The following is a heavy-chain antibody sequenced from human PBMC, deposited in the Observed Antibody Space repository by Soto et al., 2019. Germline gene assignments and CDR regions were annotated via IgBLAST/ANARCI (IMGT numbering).Heavy chain of an antibody. D-gene: IGHD6-6*01. CDR1: VVNVCSSR. CDR2: IWYDGSNK. J-gene: IGHJ5*02. Sequence: SCERCVVNVCSSRRSRFHQATNKGLEWVAVIWYDGSNKYYADSVKGRFTISRDNSETTLYLQMNSLRAEDTAVYYCARQQSSSPGWFDPRGEGTLVTVYS. V-gene: IGHV3-33*01. CDR3: ARQQSSSPGWFDP.